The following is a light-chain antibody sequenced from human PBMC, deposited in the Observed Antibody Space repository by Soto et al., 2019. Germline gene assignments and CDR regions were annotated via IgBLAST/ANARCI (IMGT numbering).Light chain of an antibody. Sequence: DIVMTQFPDSLAVSLGERATINCKSSQTVLDSSNNRDYLTWYQQKPGQPPKLLIYWASTREFGVPDRFSGSGSGTDFTLTISSLQAGDVGVYYCQQDYTSPRTFGHGTKVEIK. J-gene: IGKJ1*01. CDR1: QTVLDSSNNRDY. CDR3: QQDYTSPRT. CDR2: WAS. V-gene: IGKV4-1*01.